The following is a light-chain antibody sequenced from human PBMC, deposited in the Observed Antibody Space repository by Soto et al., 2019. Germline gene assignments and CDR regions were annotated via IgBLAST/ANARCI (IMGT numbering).Light chain of an antibody. V-gene: IGKV3-20*01. CDR2: GAT. CDR1: QSVSSSS. Sequence: EIVLTQSPGTLSLSPGERATLSCRASQSVSSSSLAWYQQKPGQAPRLLIYGATSRATGIPDRFSGSGSGTDFTLTISRLEPEDFAVYYCQHYGSLFRTFGQGTKVEIK. J-gene: IGKJ1*01. CDR3: QHYGSLFRT.